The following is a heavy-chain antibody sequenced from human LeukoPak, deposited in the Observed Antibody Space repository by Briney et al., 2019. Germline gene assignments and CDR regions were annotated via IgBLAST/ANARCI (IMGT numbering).Heavy chain of an antibody. Sequence: PGGSLRLSCAASGFTFSSYAMTWVRQAPGQGLEWVSAISDSGGSIYYADSVRGRFTISRDNSKNTLYLQMSSLRAEDTAIYYCAHPSTPDYGGLDYWGQGTLVTVSS. J-gene: IGHJ4*02. CDR2: ISDSGGSI. CDR1: GFTFSSYA. V-gene: IGHV3-23*01. D-gene: IGHD4-17*01. CDR3: AHPSTPDYGGLDY.